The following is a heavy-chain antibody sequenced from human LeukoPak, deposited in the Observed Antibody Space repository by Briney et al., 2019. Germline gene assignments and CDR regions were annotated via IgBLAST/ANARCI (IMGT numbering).Heavy chain of an antibody. Sequence: PSETLSLTCAVSGGSMSDHYWSWIRQTPGTTLEWIGYIYATGNTNYSPSLKGRVTISLDTSKNHFSLRLRSVTAADTALYYCARHFRKDYPDSGSSQYFHYIDVWGKGTTVTVSS. J-gene: IGHJ6*03. D-gene: IGHD3-10*01. CDR3: ARHFRKDYPDSGSSQYFHYIDV. CDR1: GGSMSDHY. CDR2: IYATGNT. V-gene: IGHV4-4*09.